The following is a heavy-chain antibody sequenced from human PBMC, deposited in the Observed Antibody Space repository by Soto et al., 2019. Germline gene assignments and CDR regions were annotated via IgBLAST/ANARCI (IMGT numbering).Heavy chain of an antibody. CDR2: ISGVNSDV. Sequence: EVQLMESGGGLVQPGGSLRLSCAVSGFTLSSENMNWVRQSPGKGREWVSFISGVNSDVFYADSVKGRFTISRENDKNALYMQMNSLRDEDTAVYYCTRNRPPHNTGWPIFEYWGQGTLVTISS. CDR3: TRNRPPHNTGWPIFEY. CDR1: GFTLSSEN. V-gene: IGHV3-48*02. D-gene: IGHD6-19*01. J-gene: IGHJ4*02.